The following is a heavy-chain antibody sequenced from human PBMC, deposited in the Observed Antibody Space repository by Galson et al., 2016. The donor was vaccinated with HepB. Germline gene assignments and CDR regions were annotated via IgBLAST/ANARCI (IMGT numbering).Heavy chain of an antibody. J-gene: IGHJ4*02. CDR2: ISTRRTT. CDR3: AKERLVRRIFDH. D-gene: IGHD1-1*01. V-gene: IGHV3-23*01. Sequence: SLRLSCAASGFVFSNFGLSWVRQAPGKGLEWVASISTRRTTYYSDAVQGRFTISRDNSYNTQYLQMNGLRAEDTAVYYCAKERLVRRIFDHWGQGTLLTVSS. CDR1: GFVFSNFG.